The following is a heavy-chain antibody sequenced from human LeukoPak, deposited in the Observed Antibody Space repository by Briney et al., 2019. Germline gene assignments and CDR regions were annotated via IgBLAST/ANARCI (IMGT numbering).Heavy chain of an antibody. Sequence: RSSVKVSCKASGGTFSSYAISWVRQAPGQGLEWMGGIIPIFGTANYAQKFQGRVTITTDESTSTAYMELSSLRSEDTAVYYCARASSGFWSGYAVRYYYYMDVWGKGTTVTVSS. V-gene: IGHV1-69*05. CDR3: ARASSGFWSGYAVRYYYYMDV. CDR1: GGTFSSYA. D-gene: IGHD3-3*01. CDR2: IIPIFGTA. J-gene: IGHJ6*03.